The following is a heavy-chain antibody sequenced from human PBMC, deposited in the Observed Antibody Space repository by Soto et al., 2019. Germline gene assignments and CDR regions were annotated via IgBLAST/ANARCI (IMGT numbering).Heavy chain of an antibody. Sequence: PGGSLRLSCAASGFTFSSYGMHRVRQAPGKGLEWVAVIWYDGSNKYYADSVKGRFTISRDNSKNTLYLQMNSLRAEDTAVYYCARYGMGIAAPWGYYGMDVWGQGTTVTVSS. CDR2: IWYDGSNK. V-gene: IGHV3-33*01. CDR3: ARYGMGIAAPWGYYGMDV. J-gene: IGHJ6*02. D-gene: IGHD6-13*01. CDR1: GFTFSSYG.